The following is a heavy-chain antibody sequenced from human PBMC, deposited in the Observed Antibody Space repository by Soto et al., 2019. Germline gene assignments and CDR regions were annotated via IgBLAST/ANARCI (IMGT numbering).Heavy chain of an antibody. J-gene: IGHJ4*02. CDR2: ISGSGGST. CDR1: GFTFSSYA. V-gene: IGHV3-23*01. D-gene: IGHD6-6*01. Sequence: GESLKISCAASGFTFSSYAMSWVRQAPGKGLEWVSAISGSGGSTYYADSVKGRFTISRDNSKNTLYLQMNSLRAEDTAVYYCAKGLTPTTVKQLVLGGFDYWGQGTLVTVSS. CDR3: AKGLTPTTVKQLVLGGFDY.